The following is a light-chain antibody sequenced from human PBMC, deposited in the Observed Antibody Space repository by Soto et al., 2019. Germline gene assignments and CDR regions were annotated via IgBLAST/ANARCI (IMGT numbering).Light chain of an antibody. CDR1: QSFSSR. CDR3: QHYAGGSRIT. J-gene: IGKJ5*01. CDR2: GAS. V-gene: IGKV3-20*01. Sequence: EIVMTQSPGTLSLSPGERATLSWRVSQSFSSRLDWYQQKPGQAPRLLISGASSRATGIPDRFSGSGFGTDFTLTISRLEPEDFALYYCQHYAGGSRITFGQGTRLEI.